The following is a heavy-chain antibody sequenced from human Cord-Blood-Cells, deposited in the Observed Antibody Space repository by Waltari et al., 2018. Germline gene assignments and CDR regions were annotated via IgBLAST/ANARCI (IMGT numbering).Heavy chain of an antibody. Sequence: QLQLQESGPGLVTPSETLSLTCTVSGGSISSSSYYLAWIPQPPGKGLEWIGSIYYSGSTYYNPSLKSRVTISVDTSKNQFSLKLSSVTAADTAVYYCARLTYDSSGYFIDYWGQGTLVTVSS. J-gene: IGHJ4*02. CDR2: IYYSGST. V-gene: IGHV4-39*01. CDR3: ARLTYDSSGYFIDY. D-gene: IGHD3-22*01. CDR1: GGSISSSSYY.